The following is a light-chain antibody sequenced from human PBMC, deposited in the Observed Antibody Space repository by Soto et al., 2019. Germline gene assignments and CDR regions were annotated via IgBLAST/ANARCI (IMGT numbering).Light chain of an antibody. CDR3: QSYDSSLGV. V-gene: IGLV1-40*01. J-gene: IGLJ2*01. CDR2: GNS. CDR1: SSNIGAGYD. Sequence: QSVLTQPPSVSGAPGQRVTISCTGSSSNIGAGYDVHWYQQLPGTAPKLLIYGNSNRPSGVPDRFSGSKSGTSASLAITGLQAEDEADYYCQSYDSSLGVFGRGTKLTVL.